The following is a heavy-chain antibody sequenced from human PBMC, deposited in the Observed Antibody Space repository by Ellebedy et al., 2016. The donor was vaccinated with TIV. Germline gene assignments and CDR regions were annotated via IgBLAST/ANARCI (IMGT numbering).Heavy chain of an antibody. V-gene: IGHV3-23*01. CDR1: GFTFNSYA. J-gene: IGHJ6*02. CDR3: AKRVTMVRGVITYYHYAMDV. D-gene: IGHD3-10*01. CDR2: LSGSGGST. Sequence: GESLKISCVASGFTFNSYAMSWVRQAPGKGLEWASSLSGSGGSTYYADSVKGRFTISRDNSKNTLYLQMNSLRAEDTAVYYCAKRVTMVRGVITYYHYAMDVWGQGTTVTVSS.